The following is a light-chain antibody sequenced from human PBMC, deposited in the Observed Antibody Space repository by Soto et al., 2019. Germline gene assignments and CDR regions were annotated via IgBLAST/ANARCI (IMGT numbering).Light chain of an antibody. Sequence: DNVLTQSPDTLSLSPGERATLSCRASQSVSTYLAWYQQKPGQVPRLLIHGASSRATGVPDRFSGSGSGTEFTLTIGRLEPEDFAVYYCQQYDTLPRTFGQGTKVDIK. CDR3: QQYDTLPRT. CDR2: GAS. J-gene: IGKJ1*01. V-gene: IGKV3-20*01. CDR1: QSVSTY.